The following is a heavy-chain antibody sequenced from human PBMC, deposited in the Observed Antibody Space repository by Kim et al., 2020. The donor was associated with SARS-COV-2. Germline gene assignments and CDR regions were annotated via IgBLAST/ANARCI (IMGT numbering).Heavy chain of an antibody. CDR2: IISILGTA. J-gene: IGHJ4*02. V-gene: IGHV1-69*13. D-gene: IGHD6-13*01. CDR1: GGTFSNYA. Sequence: SVKVSCKASGGTFSNYAISWVRQAPGQGLEWMGGIISILGTANYAQRFQGRVTITADESTSTAYMELSNLRAEDTAIYYCARDRTMAAASTAGFEFWGQGTLVTSPQ. CDR3: ARDRTMAAASTAGFEF.